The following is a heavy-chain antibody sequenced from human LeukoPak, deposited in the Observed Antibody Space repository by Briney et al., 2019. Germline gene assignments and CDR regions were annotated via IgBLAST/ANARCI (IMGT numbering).Heavy chain of an antibody. J-gene: IGHJ4*02. Sequence: PGGSLRLSCAASGFTFDDYSIHWVRQAPGKGLEWVSFISWDGVSTYYADSVKGRFTISRDNSKNTLYLQMNSLRAEDTAVYYCAKDFSIVGATYYFDYWGQGTLVTVSS. D-gene: IGHD1-26*01. CDR3: AKDFSIVGATYYFDY. V-gene: IGHV3-43*01. CDR1: GFTFDDYS. CDR2: ISWDGVST.